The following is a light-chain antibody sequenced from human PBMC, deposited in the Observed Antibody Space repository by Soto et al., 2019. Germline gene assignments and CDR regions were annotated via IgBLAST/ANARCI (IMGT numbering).Light chain of an antibody. J-gene: IGKJ4*01. CDR1: QAISSS. CDR2: SAS. CDR3: QQANSFPLT. V-gene: IGKV1D-12*01. Sequence: DIQMTQSPSFVSASVGDRVTITCRASQAISSSLAWYQQNPGKPPNLLIYSASSLQSGVPSRFSGSGSGTDFTLTISSLQPEYVATYYCQQANSFPLTFGGGTKVNIK.